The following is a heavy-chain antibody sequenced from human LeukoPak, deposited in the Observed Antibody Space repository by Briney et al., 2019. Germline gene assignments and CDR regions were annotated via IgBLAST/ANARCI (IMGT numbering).Heavy chain of an antibody. J-gene: IGHJ6*03. D-gene: IGHD2-21*02. CDR1: GFTFSDYY. V-gene: IGHV3-11*04. CDR2: ISSSGSTI. Sequence: GSLRLSCAASGFTFSDYYMSWIRQAPGKGLEWVSYISSSGSTIYYADSMKGRFTISRDNAKNSLYLQMNSLRAEDTAVYYCARDKAEYCGGDCYPYYYYYMDVWGKGTTVTVSS. CDR3: ARDKAEYCGGDCYPYYYYYMDV.